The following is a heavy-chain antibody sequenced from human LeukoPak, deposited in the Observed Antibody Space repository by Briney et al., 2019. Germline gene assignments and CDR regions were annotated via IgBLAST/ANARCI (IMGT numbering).Heavy chain of an antibody. CDR1: GFTFSSYA. J-gene: IGHJ6*03. V-gene: IGHV3-23*01. CDR2: ISGSGGST. CDR3: AKDPHFYYYYYMDA. Sequence: GGSLRLSCAASGFTFSSYAMSWVRQAPGKGLEWVSGISGSGGSTYYADSVKGRFTISRDNSKNTLYLQMNSLRAEDTAVYYCAKDPHFYYYYYMDAWGNGTTVTVSS.